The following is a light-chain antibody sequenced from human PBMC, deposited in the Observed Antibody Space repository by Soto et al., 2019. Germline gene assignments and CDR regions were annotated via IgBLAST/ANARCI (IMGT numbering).Light chain of an antibody. Sequence: AIRMTQSPSSLSASTGDRVTITCRASQGISSYLAWYQQKPGKAPKLLIYAASTLQSGVPSRFSGSGSGTDFTLTLSCLQSEDFATYYCQQYYSYSELTFGGGTKVEIK. J-gene: IGKJ4*01. CDR2: AAS. CDR3: QQYYSYSELT. V-gene: IGKV1-8*01. CDR1: QGISSY.